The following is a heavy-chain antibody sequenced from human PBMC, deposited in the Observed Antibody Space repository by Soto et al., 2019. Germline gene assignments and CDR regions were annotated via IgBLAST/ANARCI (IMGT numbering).Heavy chain of an antibody. D-gene: IGHD6-13*01. CDR3: TRRPLAYFGY. Sequence: QVQLQESGPGLVQPSETLSLTCTVSGDSIRSSSYYWDWIRQPPGKGLEWIGCIYSSGTTYYNPSLKGRVTISVDTSKNQFSLNLSFVTAADTAVYFCTRRPLAYFGYWVRGTQVTFSS. CDR2: IYSSGTT. J-gene: IGHJ4*02. CDR1: GDSIRSSSYY. V-gene: IGHV4-39*01.